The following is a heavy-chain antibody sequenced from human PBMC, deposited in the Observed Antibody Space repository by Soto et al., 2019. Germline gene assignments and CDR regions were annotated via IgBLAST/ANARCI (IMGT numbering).Heavy chain of an antibody. J-gene: IGHJ6*02. CDR3: ARDASYGRRYMDV. D-gene: IGHD5-18*01. V-gene: IGHV4-34*01. Sequence: QVQLQQWGAGLLKPSETLSLTCAVYGGSFSGYYWSWIRQPPGKGLEWIGEINHSGSTNYNPSLKIRVTISVDTSKNQFSLKLSSVTAADTAVYYCARDASYGRRYMDVWGQGTTVTVSS. CDR1: GGSFSGYY. CDR2: INHSGST.